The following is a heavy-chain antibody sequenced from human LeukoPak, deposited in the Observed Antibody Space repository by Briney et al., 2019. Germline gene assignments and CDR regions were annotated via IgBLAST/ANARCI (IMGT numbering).Heavy chain of an antibody. CDR1: GFSFSNYG. D-gene: IGHD2-15*01. CDR2: IQSGGSKT. Sequence: GGSLRLSCAASGFSFSNYGMHWVRQAPGKGLEWVALIQSGGSKTYSGDSVKGRFTISRDNPRNTLYLQMNRLRPEDTAVYCCAKRYCKSATCRSDMDAWGQGTTVTVSS. V-gene: IGHV3-30*02. J-gene: IGHJ6*02. CDR3: AKRYCKSATCRSDMDA.